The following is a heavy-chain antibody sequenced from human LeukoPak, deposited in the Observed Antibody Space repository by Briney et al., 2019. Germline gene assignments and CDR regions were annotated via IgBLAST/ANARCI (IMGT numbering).Heavy chain of an antibody. CDR3: ARNSYCRGGSCYLDY. V-gene: IGHV3-7*01. CDR2: IKQDGSEK. J-gene: IGHJ4*02. Sequence: GGSLRLSCAASGFTFSSYWMSWVRRAPGKGLEWVANIKQDGSEKYYVDSVKGRFTISRDNAKNSLYLQMNSLRAEDTAVYYCARNSYCRGGSCYLDYWGQGTLVTVSS. D-gene: IGHD2-15*01. CDR1: GFTFSSYW.